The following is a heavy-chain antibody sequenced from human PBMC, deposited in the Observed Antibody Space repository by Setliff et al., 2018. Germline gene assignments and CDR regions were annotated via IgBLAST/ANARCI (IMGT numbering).Heavy chain of an antibody. CDR3: ARVRYYYDSSGWFDP. D-gene: IGHD3-22*01. Sequence: ASVTVSCKASGYTFTSYGISWVRQAPGQGLEWMGWISAYNGNTNYAQKLQGRVTMTTDTSTSTAYMELRSLRSDDTAVYYCARVRYYYDSSGWFDPWGQGTLVTVSS. V-gene: IGHV1-18*01. CDR1: GYTFTSYG. J-gene: IGHJ5*02. CDR2: ISAYNGNT.